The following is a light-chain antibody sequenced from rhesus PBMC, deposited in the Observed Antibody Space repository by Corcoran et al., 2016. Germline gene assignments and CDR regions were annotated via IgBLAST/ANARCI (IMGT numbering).Light chain of an antibody. CDR1: QSLLDSEDGNTY. CDR2: EVS. V-gene: IGKV2-104*02. Sequence: EIVMTQTPLSLPVTPGEPASVSCRSSQSLLDSEDGNTYLDWYLPKPGQSPELLIYEVSIRASGVTDRLSGSGSDTDCTLKISRVEAEDVGVYYCMQSLEFPLTFGGGTKVEIK. CDR3: MQSLEFPLT. J-gene: IGKJ4*01.